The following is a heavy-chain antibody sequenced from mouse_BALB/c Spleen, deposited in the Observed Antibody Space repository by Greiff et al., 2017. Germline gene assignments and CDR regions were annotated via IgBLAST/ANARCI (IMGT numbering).Heavy chain of an antibody. V-gene: IGHV5-17*02. CDR1: GFTFSSFG. CDR3: ARGPYCSSYDYAMDY. D-gene: IGHD1-1*01. J-gene: IGHJ4*01. CDR2: ISSGSSTI. Sequence: DVQLVESGGGLVQPGGSRKLSCAASGFTFSSFGMHWVRQAPEKGLEWVAYISSGSSTIYYADTVKGRFTISRDNPKNTLFLQMTSLRSEDTAMYYCARGPYCSSYDYAMDYWGQGTSVTVSS.